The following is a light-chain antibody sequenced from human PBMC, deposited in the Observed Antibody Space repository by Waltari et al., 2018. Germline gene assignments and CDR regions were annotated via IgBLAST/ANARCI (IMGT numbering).Light chain of an antibody. V-gene: IGLV1-44*01. J-gene: IGLJ3*02. Sequence: QSVLTQPPSASGTPGQRVTISCSGSSSNIGSNTVNWYQQPPGTAPKLLSYSNNQRPSGVPDRFSGSKSGTSASLAIRGLQSEDEADYYCAAWDDSLNGPNWVFGGGTKLTVL. CDR3: AAWDDSLNGPNWV. CDR1: SSNIGSNT. CDR2: SNN.